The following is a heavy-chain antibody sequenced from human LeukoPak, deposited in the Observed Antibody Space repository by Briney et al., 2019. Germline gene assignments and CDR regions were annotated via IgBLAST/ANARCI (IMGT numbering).Heavy chain of an antibody. D-gene: IGHD2-2*01. CDR2: ISRDGSDK. Sequence: GGSLRLSCAASGFTFSNYAIHWVRQAPGKGLEWVAVISRDGSDKYYADSVRGRFTISRGNSKNTLYLQMNSLRAEDTAVYYCARARCSSTICPFDSWGQGTLVTVSS. CDR1: GFTFSNYA. V-gene: IGHV3-30*04. J-gene: IGHJ4*02. CDR3: ARARCSSTICPFDS.